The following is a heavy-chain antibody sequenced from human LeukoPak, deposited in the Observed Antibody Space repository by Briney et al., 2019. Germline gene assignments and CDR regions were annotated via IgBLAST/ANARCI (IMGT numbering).Heavy chain of an antibody. J-gene: IGHJ4*02. CDR3: AREGVNRLYDLLTGYYYYFDY. CDR1: AYSISSPNW. V-gene: IGHV4-28*03. Sequence: PSETLSLTCAVSAYSISSPNWWGWIRQPPGKGLEYIGYIYYTGSIYYNPSLKSRVTMSVDTSKNQFYLKLSSVTAADTAVYYCAREGVNRLYDLLTGYYYYFDYWGQGTLVTVSS. D-gene: IGHD3-9*01. CDR2: IYYTGSI.